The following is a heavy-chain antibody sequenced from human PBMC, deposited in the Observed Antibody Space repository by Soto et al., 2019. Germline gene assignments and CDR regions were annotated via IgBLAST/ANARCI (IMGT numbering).Heavy chain of an antibody. Sequence: SETLSLTCTVSGGSISSYYWSWIRQPPGKGLEWIGYIYYSGSTYYNPSLKSRVTISVDTSKNQFSLKLSSVTAADTAVYYCARDPDGSGSWSQGTLVTVSS. CDR2: IYYSGST. CDR1: GGSISSYY. V-gene: IGHV4-30-4*01. J-gene: IGHJ4*02. D-gene: IGHD3-10*01. CDR3: ARDPDGSGS.